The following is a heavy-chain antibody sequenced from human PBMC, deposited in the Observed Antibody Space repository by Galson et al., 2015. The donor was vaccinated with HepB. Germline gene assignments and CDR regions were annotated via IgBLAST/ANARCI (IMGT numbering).Heavy chain of an antibody. CDR2: IKSKTDGGTT. J-gene: IGHJ4*02. CDR3: TTGPPGQYYDFWSGYNAMAY. Sequence: SLRLSCAASGFTFSNAWMSWVRQAPGKGLEWVGRIKSKTDGGTTDYAAPVKGRFTISRDDSKNALYLQMNSLKTEDTAVYYCTTGPPGQYYDFWSGYNAMAYWGQGTLVTVSS. D-gene: IGHD3-3*01. V-gene: IGHV3-15*01. CDR1: GFTFSNAW.